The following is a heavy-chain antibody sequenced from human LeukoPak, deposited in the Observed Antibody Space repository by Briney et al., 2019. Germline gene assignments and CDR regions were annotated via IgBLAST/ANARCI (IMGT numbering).Heavy chain of an antibody. CDR3: ARRGPDRYCGGGSCYYTFDI. V-gene: IGHV4-31*03. CDR2: IYYSGST. D-gene: IGHD2-15*01. J-gene: IGHJ3*02. Sequence: SQTLSLTCTVSGGSISSGGYYWSWIRQHPGKGLEWIGYIYYSGSTYYNPSLKSRVTISVDTSKNQFSLKLSSVTVADTAVYYCARRGPDRYCGGGSCYYTFDIWGQGTMVTVSS. CDR1: GGSISSGGYY.